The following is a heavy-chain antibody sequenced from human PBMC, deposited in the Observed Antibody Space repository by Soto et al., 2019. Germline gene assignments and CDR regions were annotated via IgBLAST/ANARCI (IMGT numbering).Heavy chain of an antibody. V-gene: IGHV3-23*01. CDR3: AKGSSSTQYLNYYFYHMDV. CDR2: IGGSGANT. D-gene: IGHD2-2*01. Sequence: LLESGGGLVQPGGSLRLSCAASGLTIPIYAMNWVRQAPGKGLEWVSAIGGSGANTYYADSVKGRFTISRDNSKNTVYLQMNSLRAEDTAVYYCAKGSSSTQYLNYYFYHMDVWGKGTTVSVSS. CDR1: GLTIPIYA. J-gene: IGHJ6*03.